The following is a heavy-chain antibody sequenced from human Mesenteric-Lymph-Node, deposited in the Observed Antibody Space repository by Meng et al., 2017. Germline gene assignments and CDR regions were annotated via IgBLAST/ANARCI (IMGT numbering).Heavy chain of an antibody. CDR3: ARAPPFLHIVVVTATTSAGLDY. CDR1: GFTFSSYE. D-gene: IGHD2-21*02. J-gene: IGHJ4*02. Sequence: GGSLRPSGAASGFTFSSYEMNWVRQAPGKGLEWVSYISSSGSTIYSADSVKGRFTIPRDNAENTLYLQMNSLRAEDAAVYYCARAPPFLHIVVVTATTSAGLDYWGQGTLVTVSS. V-gene: IGHV3-48*03. CDR2: ISSSGSTI.